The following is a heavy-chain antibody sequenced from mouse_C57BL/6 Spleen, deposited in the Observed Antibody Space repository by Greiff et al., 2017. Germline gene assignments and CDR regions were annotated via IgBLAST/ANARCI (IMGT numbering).Heavy chain of an antibody. CDR3: AREGNSHFDD. V-gene: IGHV5-16*01. Sequence: EVQVVESEGGLVQPGSSMKLSCTASGFTFSDYYMAWVRQVPEKGLEWVANINYDGSSTYYLDSLKSRFIISRDNAKNILYLQMSSLKSEDTATYYCAREGNSHFDDWGQGTTLTVSS. J-gene: IGHJ2*01. CDR1: GFTFSDYY. CDR2: INYDGSST.